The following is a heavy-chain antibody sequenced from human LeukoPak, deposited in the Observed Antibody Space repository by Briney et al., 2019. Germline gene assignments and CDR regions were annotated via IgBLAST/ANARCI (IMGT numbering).Heavy chain of an antibody. J-gene: IGHJ4*02. Sequence: GGSLRLSCAASGFTFSSYGMHWVRQAPGKGLEWVAFIRYDGSNKYYADSVKGRFTTSRDNSKNTLYLQMNSLRAEDTAVYYCAKDGVVPAIDEYYFDYWGQGTLVTVSS. D-gene: IGHD2-2*01. CDR2: IRYDGSNK. CDR1: GFTFSSYG. CDR3: AKDGVVPAIDEYYFDY. V-gene: IGHV3-30*02.